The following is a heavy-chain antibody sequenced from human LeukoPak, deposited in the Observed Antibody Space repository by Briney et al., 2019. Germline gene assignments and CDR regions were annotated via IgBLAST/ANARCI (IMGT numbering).Heavy chain of an antibody. CDR1: GFTFSYIA. CDR3: GGSRSFF. J-gene: IGHJ4*02. V-gene: IGHV3-23*01. D-gene: IGHD6-13*01. Sequence: GGSLRLSCAASGFTFSYIAMTWVRQAPGKGLEWVSSISGSAGSAYYADSVKGRFSISRDNSKNTLYLQMNSLRADDTAVYYCGGSRSFFWGQGTLVTVSS. CDR2: ISGSAGSA.